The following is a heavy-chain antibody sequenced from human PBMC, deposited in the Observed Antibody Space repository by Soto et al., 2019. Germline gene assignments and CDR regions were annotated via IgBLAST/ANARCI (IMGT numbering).Heavy chain of an antibody. CDR3: AKDFRLSRYFFGNFYYAMDV. CDR2: TSYDGKKN. Sequence: PWGSLRLSCEVSGLNVISYGIRWFRHSPFKWLEWVAVTSYDGKKNYYVESVKGRFSISRDTAKNTLYLQMNSLRAEDTAVYYCAKDFRLSRYFFGNFYYAMDVWGHGTVVTVSS. D-gene: IGHD1-1*01. J-gene: IGHJ6*02. CDR1: GLNVISYG. V-gene: IGHV3-30*18.